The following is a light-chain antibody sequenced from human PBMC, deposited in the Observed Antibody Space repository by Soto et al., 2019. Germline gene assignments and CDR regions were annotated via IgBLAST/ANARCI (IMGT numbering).Light chain of an antibody. CDR1: QSVSHF. Sequence: DIQMTQSPSSVSASVGDRVTITCRASQSVSHFLTWYQQKSGKAPKILIHTVSSLQSAVPSRFSGSASGTDFTLTISSLQPEDFATYYCQQTNSIPYTFGQGTKVEIK. CDR2: TVS. V-gene: IGKV1-39*01. J-gene: IGKJ2*01. CDR3: QQTNSIPYT.